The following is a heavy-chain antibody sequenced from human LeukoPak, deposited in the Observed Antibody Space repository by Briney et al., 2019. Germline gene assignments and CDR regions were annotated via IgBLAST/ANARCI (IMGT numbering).Heavy chain of an antibody. D-gene: IGHD6-13*01. CDR1: GGSISSYY. CDR2: IYYSGST. V-gene: IGHV4-59*01. CDR3: ATSYSSSWYSYYYYGMDV. J-gene: IGHJ6*02. Sequence: SETLSLTCTVPGGSISSYYWSWIRQPPGKGLEWIGYIYYSGSTNYNPSLKSRVTISVDTSKNQFSLKLSSVTAADTAVYYCATSYSSSWYSYYYYGMDVWGQGTTVTVSS.